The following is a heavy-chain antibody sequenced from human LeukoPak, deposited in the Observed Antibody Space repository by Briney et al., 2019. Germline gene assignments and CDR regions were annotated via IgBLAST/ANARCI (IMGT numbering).Heavy chain of an antibody. J-gene: IGHJ4*02. V-gene: IGHV4-39*07. Sequence: SETLSLTCAISGGSISGTPYYWGWIRQPPGKGLEWIGSIYYSGSTYCNPSLKSRLTISVDTSKNQFSLKLSSVTAADTAVYYCARASTIFGHFAYWGRGTLVTVSS. CDR1: GGSISGTPYY. CDR2: IYYSGST. D-gene: IGHD3-3*01. CDR3: ARASTIFGHFAY.